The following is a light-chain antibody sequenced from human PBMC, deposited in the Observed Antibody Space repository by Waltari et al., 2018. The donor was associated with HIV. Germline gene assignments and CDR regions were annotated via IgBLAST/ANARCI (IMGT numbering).Light chain of an antibody. CDR3: ATWDDSLSGWM. V-gene: IGLV1-47*01. Sequence: QSVLTQPPAASGTPGQSVTISCSGSSSNIGSNYVYWYQQLPGTAPKLLIYRNNQRPSGFPARFSGSKSGTSASLAISGLRSEDEVDYYCATWDDSLSGWMFGGGTKVTVL. CDR1: SSNIGSNY. CDR2: RNN. J-gene: IGLJ3*02.